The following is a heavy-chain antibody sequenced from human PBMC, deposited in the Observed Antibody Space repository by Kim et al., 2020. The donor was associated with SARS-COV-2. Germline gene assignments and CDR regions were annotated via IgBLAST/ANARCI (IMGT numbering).Heavy chain of an antibody. CDR1: GFTFSSYA. J-gene: IGHJ4*02. V-gene: IGHV3-23*01. Sequence: GGSLRLSCAASGFTFSSYAMSWVRQAPGKGLEWVSGISGSGGSRFHADSVNGRFTISRDNSKNTLYLQMNSLRAEDTAVYYCAKQEGPSGFGELLRPLDYWGQGTLVTVSS. D-gene: IGHD3-10*01. CDR3: AKQEGPSGFGELLRPLDY. CDR2: ISGSGGSR.